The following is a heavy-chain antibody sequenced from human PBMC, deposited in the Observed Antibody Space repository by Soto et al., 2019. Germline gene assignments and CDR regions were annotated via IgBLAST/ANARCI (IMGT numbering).Heavy chain of an antibody. CDR3: ATIRVRGGPLRFED. V-gene: IGHV1-69*06. J-gene: IGHJ4*01. Sequence: QGQLVQSGAEGRKPGSSVKVSCKTSGGLISKYSFNWVRQAPGQGREWMGGGLPISGSTDYAQESQGRLTITADRSTSTVYMELSRLRSDDTANYYCATIRVRGGPLRFEDGGQGMLISVSS. CDR1: GGLISKYS. D-gene: IGHD5-12*01. CDR2: GLPISGST.